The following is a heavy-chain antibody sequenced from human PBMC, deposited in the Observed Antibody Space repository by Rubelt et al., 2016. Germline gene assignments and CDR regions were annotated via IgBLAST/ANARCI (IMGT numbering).Heavy chain of an antibody. CDR3: AREAVGVVHY. CDR1: GYTFTGYY. V-gene: IGHV1-2*02. D-gene: IGHD3-3*01. J-gene: IGHJ4*02. CDR2: INPNSGGT. Sequence: QVQLVQSGAEVKKPGASVKVSCKASGYTFTGYYMHWVRQAPGQGLEWMGWINPNSGGTNYAQKSQGRVTMTRETSISTVDMELSRLGSDDTAVYYCAREAVGVVHYWGQGTLVTVSS.